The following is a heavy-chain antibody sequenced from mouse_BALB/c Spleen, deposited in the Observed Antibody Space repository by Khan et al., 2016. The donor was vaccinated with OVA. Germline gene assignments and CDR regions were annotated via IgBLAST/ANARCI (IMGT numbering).Heavy chain of an antibody. D-gene: IGHD1-1*01. V-gene: IGHV1S41*01. Sequence: DLVKPGASVKLSCKASDYTFTSFWINWIKQRPGQGLEWVGHIGPGSGDTYYNEIFKGKATLTVDTSSSTAYMQLSSLSSEDSAVYVCASSNYYGSSLYAIDYWGQGTSVTVSS. J-gene: IGHJ4*01. CDR2: IGPGSGDT. CDR1: DYTFTSFW. CDR3: ASSNYYGSSLYAIDY.